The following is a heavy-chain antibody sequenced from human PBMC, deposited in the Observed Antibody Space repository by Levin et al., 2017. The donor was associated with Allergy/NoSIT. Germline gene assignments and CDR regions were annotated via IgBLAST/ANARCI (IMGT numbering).Heavy chain of an antibody. CDR1: GFTFSSYA. V-gene: IGHV3-23*01. CDR3: AKDPRLFRSIAARRDY. J-gene: IGHJ4*02. D-gene: IGHD6-6*01. CDR2: ISGSGGST. Sequence: GGSLRLSCAASGFTFSSYAMSWVRQAPGKGLEWVSAISGSGGSTYYADSVKGRFTISRDNSKNTLYLQMNSLRAEDTAVYYCAKDPRLFRSIAARRDYWGQGTLVTVSS.